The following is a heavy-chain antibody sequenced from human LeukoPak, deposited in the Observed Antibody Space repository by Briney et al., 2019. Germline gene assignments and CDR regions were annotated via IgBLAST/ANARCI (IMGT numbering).Heavy chain of an antibody. CDR2: ISAYNGNT. D-gene: IGHD2-15*01. Sequence: GASVKVSCKASGYTFTSYGISWVRQAPGQGLEWMGWISAYNGNTNYAQKLQGRVTMTTDTSTSTAYMELRSLRSDDTAVYYCAREGALGYCSGGSCYTWFDLWGQGTLVTVSS. J-gene: IGHJ5*02. CDR1: GYTFTSYG. CDR3: AREGALGYCSGGSCYTWFDL. V-gene: IGHV1-18*01.